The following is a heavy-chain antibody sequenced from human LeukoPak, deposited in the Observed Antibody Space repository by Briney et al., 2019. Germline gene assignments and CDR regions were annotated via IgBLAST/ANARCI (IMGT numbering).Heavy chain of an antibody. CDR2: ISSSSTSI. CDR3: AKDQAQNWYSSGWYGSGGYFDY. J-gene: IGHJ4*02. V-gene: IGHV3-48*01. CDR1: GFTFSSYS. D-gene: IGHD6-19*01. Sequence: PGGSLRLSCAASGFTFSSYSMNWVRQAPGKGLEWVSYISSSSTSIYYADSVKGRFTISRDNSKNTLYLQMNSLRAEDTAVYYCAKDQAQNWYSSGWYGSGGYFDYWGQGTLVTVSS.